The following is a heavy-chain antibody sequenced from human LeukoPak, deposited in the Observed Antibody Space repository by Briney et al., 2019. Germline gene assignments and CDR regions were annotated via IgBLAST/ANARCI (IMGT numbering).Heavy chain of an antibody. CDR3: AKDRGGSSQLGDAFDV. Sequence: GGSLRLSCAASGFNFDDYPMHWVRHAPGKGLEWVSGLSYGSDTIGYVDSVKGRFTISRDNAKNSLYLQMNSLRTDDTALYYCAKDRGGSSQLGDAFDVWGQGTMVSVSS. J-gene: IGHJ3*01. V-gene: IGHV3-9*01. CDR2: LSYGSDTI. D-gene: IGHD2-15*01. CDR1: GFNFDDYP.